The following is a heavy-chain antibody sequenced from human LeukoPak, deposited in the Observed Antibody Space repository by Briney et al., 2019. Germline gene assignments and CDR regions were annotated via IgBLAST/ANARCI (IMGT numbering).Heavy chain of an antibody. J-gene: IGHJ4*02. D-gene: IGHD4-17*01. CDR3: ATNRYGAGFDY. CDR2: IYYSGST. Sequence: SETLSLTCAVSGGSISSGGYSWSWIRQPPGKGLEWIGYIYYSGSTYYNPSLKSRVTISVDTSKNQFSLKLSSVTAADTAVYYCATNRYGAGFDYWGQGTLVTVSS. CDR1: GGSISSGGYS. V-gene: IGHV4-30-4*07.